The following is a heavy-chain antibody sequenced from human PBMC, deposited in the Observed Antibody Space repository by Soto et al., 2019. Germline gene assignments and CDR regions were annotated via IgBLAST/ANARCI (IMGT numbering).Heavy chain of an antibody. V-gene: IGHV1-2*02. CDR3: ARVRSFYGYYEY. D-gene: IGHD4-17*01. CDR2: INANSGGT. J-gene: IGHJ4*02. Sequence: QVQLVQSGAEVKKPGASVKVSCKASGYVFTGYYLSWVRQAPGQGLEWMGWINANSGGTNSSQKFQGRVNMSRDTSINTAYMELSRLSTDDTAIYYCARVRSFYGYYEYWGQGTLVTVSS. CDR1: GYVFTGYY.